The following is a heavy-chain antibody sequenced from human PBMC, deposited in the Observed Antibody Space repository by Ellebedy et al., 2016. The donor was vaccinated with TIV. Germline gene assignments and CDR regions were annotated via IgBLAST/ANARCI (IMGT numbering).Heavy chain of an antibody. V-gene: IGHV4-34*01. CDR3: AGQRFALPTYYYDSSGYHRPRPFDY. CDR1: GGSFSGYY. CDR2: INHSGST. J-gene: IGHJ4*02. Sequence: SETLSLTXAVYGGSFSGYYWSWIRQPPGKGLEWIGEINHSGSTNYNPSLKSRVTISVDTSKNQFSLKLSSVTAADTAVYYCAGQRFALPTYYYDSSGYHRPRPFDYWGQGTLVTVSS. D-gene: IGHD3-22*01.